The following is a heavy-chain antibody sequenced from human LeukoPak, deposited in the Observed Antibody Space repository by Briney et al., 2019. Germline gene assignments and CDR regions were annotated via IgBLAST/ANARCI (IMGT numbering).Heavy chain of an antibody. CDR3: ATDRDNSDWQKRFDS. Sequence: GGSLRLSCAASGFTFSTYWMNWYRQAPGKGLEWVGNINQDASEINYVDSVRGRFTISRDDAKNSLHLQMNSLRAEDTAVYYCATDRDNSDWQKRFDSWGQGTLVTVSS. V-gene: IGHV3-7*01. J-gene: IGHJ4*02. CDR2: INQDASEI. D-gene: IGHD2-21*02. CDR1: GFTFSTYW.